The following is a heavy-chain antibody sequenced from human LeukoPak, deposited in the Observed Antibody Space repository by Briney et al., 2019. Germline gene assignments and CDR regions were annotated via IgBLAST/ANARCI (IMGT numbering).Heavy chain of an antibody. J-gene: IGHJ4*02. CDR1: GGSISSGDYY. V-gene: IGHV4-30-4*08. CDR2: IYYSGST. D-gene: IGHD3-3*01. CDR3: ARARFLEWLLVDFDY. Sequence: SRTLSLTCTVSGGSISSGDYYWSWIRQPPGKGLEWIGYIYYSGSTYYNPSLKSRVTISVDTSKNQSSLKLSSVTAADTAVYYCARARFLEWLLVDFDYWGQGTLVTVSS.